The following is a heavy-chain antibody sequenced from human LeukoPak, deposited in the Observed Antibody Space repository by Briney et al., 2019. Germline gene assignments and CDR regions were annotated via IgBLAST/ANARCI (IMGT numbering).Heavy chain of an antibody. J-gene: IGHJ6*03. CDR1: GFTFSSYG. CDR2: IWYDGSNK. D-gene: IGHD3-10*01. CDR3: ATQSITMVRGVIVDYYYYMDV. V-gene: IGHV3-33*01. Sequence: GGSLRLSCAASGFTFSSYGMHWVRQAPGKGLEGVAVIWYDGSNKYYADSVKGRFTISRDNSKNTLYLQMNSLRAEDTAVYYCATQSITMVRGVIVDYYYYMDVWGKGTTVTVSS.